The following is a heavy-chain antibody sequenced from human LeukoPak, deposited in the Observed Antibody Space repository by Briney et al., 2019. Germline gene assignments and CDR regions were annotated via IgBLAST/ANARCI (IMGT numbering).Heavy chain of an antibody. CDR3: ARGSYYYYYMDV. J-gene: IGHJ6*03. CDR1: GFTFSSYS. CDR2: ISSSSSTI. V-gene: IGHV3-48*01. Sequence: PGGSLRLSCAASGFTFSSYSMNWVRQAPGKGLEWVSYISSSSSTIYYADSVKGRFTISRDNAKNSLYLQMNSLRAEDTAVYYCARGSYYYYYMDVWAKGPRSPSP.